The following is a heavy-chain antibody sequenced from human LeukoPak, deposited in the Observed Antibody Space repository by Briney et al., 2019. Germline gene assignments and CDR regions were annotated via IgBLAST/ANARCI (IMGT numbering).Heavy chain of an antibody. D-gene: IGHD4-17*01. Sequence: GESLKISCKGSGYSFTNYWIGWVRQMPGKGLEWMGIIYPGDSAGDSDTRYNPSFQGQVTISADKSISTAYLQWSSLKASDTAMYYCARHQGLDDHGDFPGFDPWGQGTLVTVSS. CDR3: ARHQGLDDHGDFPGFDP. V-gene: IGHV5-51*01. CDR2: IYPGDSAGDSDT. CDR1: GYSFTNYW. J-gene: IGHJ5*02.